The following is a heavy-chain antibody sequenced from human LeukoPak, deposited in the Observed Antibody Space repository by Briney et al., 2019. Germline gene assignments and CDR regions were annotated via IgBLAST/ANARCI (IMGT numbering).Heavy chain of an antibody. V-gene: IGHV4-61*02. J-gene: IGHJ6*02. CDR3: ARGRGRDVSFYYGMDV. CDR1: RGSISSGSYY. D-gene: IGHD3-10*01. CDR2: IYSNGTT. Sequence: SETLSLTCTVSRGSISSGSYYWSWIRQPAGRGLEWIGRIYSNGTTNYNPFLKSRVTISVDTSKNHFSLKVSSVTAADTAVCYCARGRGRDVSFYYGMDVWGQGTTVTVSS.